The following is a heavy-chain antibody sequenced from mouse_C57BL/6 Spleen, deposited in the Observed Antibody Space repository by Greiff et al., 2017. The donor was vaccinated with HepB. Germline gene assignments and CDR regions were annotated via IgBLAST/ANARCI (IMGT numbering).Heavy chain of an antibody. CDR2: IYPGDGDT. CDR1: GYAFSSYW. CDR3: ARSTSTTGALDY. Sequence: QVQLKESGAELVKPGASVKISCKASGYAFSSYWMNWVKQRPGKGLEWIGQIYPGDGDTNYNGKFKGKATLTADKSSSTAYMQLSSLTSEDSAVYFCARSTSTTGALDYWGQGTSVTVSS. V-gene: IGHV1-80*01. J-gene: IGHJ4*01. D-gene: IGHD1-1*01.